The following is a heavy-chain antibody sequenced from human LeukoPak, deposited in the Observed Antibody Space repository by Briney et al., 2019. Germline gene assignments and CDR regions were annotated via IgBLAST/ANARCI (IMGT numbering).Heavy chain of an antibody. Sequence: GGSLRLSCAASGFTFSSYSMNWVRQAPGKGLEWVSYISSSGSTIYYADSVKGRFTISRDNAKNSLYLQMNSLRVEDTAVYYCARDSDMARFDYWGQGTLVTVSS. V-gene: IGHV3-48*04. CDR2: ISSSGSTI. CDR3: ARDSDMARFDY. J-gene: IGHJ4*02. D-gene: IGHD1-26*01. CDR1: GFTFSSYS.